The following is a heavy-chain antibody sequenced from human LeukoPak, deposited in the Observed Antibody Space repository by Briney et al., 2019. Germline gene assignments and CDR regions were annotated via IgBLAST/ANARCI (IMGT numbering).Heavy chain of an antibody. Sequence: ASVKVSCKVSGYTLTELSMHWVRQAPGKGLEWMGGFDPEDGETIYAQKFQGRVTMTTDTSTSTAYMELRSLRSDDTAVYYCARGPDWDYYYYYMDVWGKGTTVTISS. CDR1: GYTLTELS. D-gene: IGHD3-9*01. J-gene: IGHJ6*03. V-gene: IGHV1-24*01. CDR3: ARGPDWDYYYYYMDV. CDR2: FDPEDGET.